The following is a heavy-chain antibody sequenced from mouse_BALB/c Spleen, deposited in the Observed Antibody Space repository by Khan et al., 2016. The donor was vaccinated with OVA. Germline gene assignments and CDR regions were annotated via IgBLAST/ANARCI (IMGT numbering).Heavy chain of an antibody. V-gene: IGHV5-6*01. CDR1: GFTFSTYA. CDR3: ARHNDGPFAY. Sequence: EVELVESGGDLVKPGGSLNLSCAASGFTFSTYAMYWVRQTPDKGLEWVATINTGGDSIYFPDSVRGRFTISRANAKNTLYLQMSSRRSEDTAMDDCARHNDGPFAYWGQGTLVTVSA. D-gene: IGHD1-1*01. CDR2: INTGGDSI. J-gene: IGHJ3*01.